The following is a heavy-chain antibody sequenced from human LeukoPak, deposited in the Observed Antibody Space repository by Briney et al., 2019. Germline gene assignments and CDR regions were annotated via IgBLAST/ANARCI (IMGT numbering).Heavy chain of an antibody. J-gene: IGHJ4*02. CDR3: ARELAVAGTGASDY. CDR1: GFTFSSYA. CDR2: ISYDGSNK. Sequence: GRSLRLSCAASGFTFSSYAMHWVRQAPGKGLEWVAVISYDGSNKNYADSVKGRFTISRDNSKNTLYLQMNSLRAEDTAVYYCARELAVAGTGASDYWGQGTLVTVSS. D-gene: IGHD6-19*01. V-gene: IGHV3-30*01.